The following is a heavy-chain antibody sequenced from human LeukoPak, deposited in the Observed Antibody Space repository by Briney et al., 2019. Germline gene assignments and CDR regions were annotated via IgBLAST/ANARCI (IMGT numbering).Heavy chain of an antibody. D-gene: IGHD3-3*01. Sequence: ASVKVSCKASGYTFTTYGLSWVRQAPGQGLEWMGIINPSGGSTSYAQKFQSRVTKTRDMSTSTVYMELSSLRSEDTAVYYCARDGFWSGYHNDYYYYYMDVWGKGTTVTVSS. CDR1: GYTFTTYG. J-gene: IGHJ6*03. CDR2: INPSGGST. V-gene: IGHV1-46*01. CDR3: ARDGFWSGYHNDYYYYYMDV.